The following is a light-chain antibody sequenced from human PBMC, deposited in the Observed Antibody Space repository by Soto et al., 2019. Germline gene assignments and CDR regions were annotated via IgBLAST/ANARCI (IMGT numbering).Light chain of an antibody. J-gene: IGLJ2*01. Sequence: SYELTQPPSVSVAPGQTARITCGGNNIGTKSVHWYQQEPGRAPVLVVYADSDRPSGIPERVSGSNSGNTATLTISGVEAGDEADYYCQVWDTSSDHMVFGGGTKLTVL. V-gene: IGLV3-21*02. CDR2: ADS. CDR1: NIGTKS. CDR3: QVWDTSSDHMV.